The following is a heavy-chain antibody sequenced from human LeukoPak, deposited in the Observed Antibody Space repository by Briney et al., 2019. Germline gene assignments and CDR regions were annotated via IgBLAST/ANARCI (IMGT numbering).Heavy chain of an antibody. CDR1: GYTLTELS. CDR2: FDPEDGET. Sequence: GASVKVSCKVSGYTLTELSMHWVRQAPGKGLEWMGGFDPEDGETIYAQKFQGRVTMTKDTSTDTAYMELSSLRSEDTTVYYCATIAAGDYWGQGTLVTVSS. D-gene: IGHD6-13*01. CDR3: ATIAAGDY. J-gene: IGHJ4*02. V-gene: IGHV1-24*01.